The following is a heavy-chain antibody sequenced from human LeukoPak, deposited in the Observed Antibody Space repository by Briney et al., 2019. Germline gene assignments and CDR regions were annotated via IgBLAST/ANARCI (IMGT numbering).Heavy chain of an antibody. V-gene: IGHV3-9*01. CDR3: AKGGGALYDRSGSHWYFDL. CDR2: ISWNSGSI. Sequence: GRSLRLSCAASGFTFDDYAMHWVRQAPGKGLEWVSGISWNSGSIGYADSVKGRFTISRDNAKNSLSLQMNSLRAEDTALYYCAKGGGALYDRSGSHWYFDLWGRGTLVTVSS. CDR1: GFTFDDYA. D-gene: IGHD3-22*01. J-gene: IGHJ2*01.